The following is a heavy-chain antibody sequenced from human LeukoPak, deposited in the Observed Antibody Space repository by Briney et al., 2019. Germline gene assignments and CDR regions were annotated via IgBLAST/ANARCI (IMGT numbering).Heavy chain of an antibody. V-gene: IGHV3-30*02. CDR2: IRYDESNK. CDR3: AKGDLYYYYMDV. J-gene: IGHJ6*03. CDR1: GFTFSSYG. Sequence: GGSLRLSCAASGFTFSSYGMHWVRQAPGKGLEWVAFIRYDESNKYYADSVKGRFTISRDNSKNTLYLQMNSLRAEDTAVYYCAKGDLYYYYMDVWGKGTTVTVSS. D-gene: IGHD5-24*01.